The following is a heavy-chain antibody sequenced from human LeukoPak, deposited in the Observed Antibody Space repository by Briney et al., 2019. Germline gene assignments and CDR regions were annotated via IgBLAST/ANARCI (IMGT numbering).Heavy chain of an antibody. CDR1: GFSIGTGYS. Sequence: SETLSLTCSVSGFSIGTGYSWGWIRQPPGKGLEWIGTIYHRGDTYYNPSLMSRVTISLDTSKNQFSLRLTSVTAADTALYYCAREVESWFGDLLSYFDSWGQGTQVTVSS. D-gene: IGHD3-10*01. CDR2: IYHRGDT. J-gene: IGHJ4*02. CDR3: AREVESWFGDLLSYFDS. V-gene: IGHV4-38-2*02.